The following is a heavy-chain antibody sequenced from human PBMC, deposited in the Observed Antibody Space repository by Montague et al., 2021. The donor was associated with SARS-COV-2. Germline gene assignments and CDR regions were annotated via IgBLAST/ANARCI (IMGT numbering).Heavy chain of an antibody. CDR2: IYISGST. CDR1: GDSISSTYY. D-gene: IGHD6-13*01. V-gene: IGHV4-4*07. CDR3: ARGQQLDFDY. Sequence: SETLSLTCTVSGDSISSTYYWSWIRQPARKGLEWIGRIYISGSTNYNPSLKSRVTMSIDTSKNQFSLKLNSLTAADTAVYYCARGQQLDFDYWGQGTLVTVSS. J-gene: IGHJ4*02.